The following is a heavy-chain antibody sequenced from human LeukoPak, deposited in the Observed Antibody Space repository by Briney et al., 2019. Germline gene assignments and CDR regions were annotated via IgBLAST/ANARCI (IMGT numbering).Heavy chain of an antibody. V-gene: IGHV4-34*01. D-gene: IGHD2-15*01. Sequence: SETLSLNGAVYGGSFSGYYWSWVRQPPGKGLEWIGEVSHSGSTNYNPSLKSRVTISVDTSKNQFSLKLSSVTAADTAVYYCATRWYGAFDIWGQGTMVTVSS. CDR2: VSHSGST. CDR3: ATRWYGAFDI. J-gene: IGHJ3*02. CDR1: GGSFSGYY.